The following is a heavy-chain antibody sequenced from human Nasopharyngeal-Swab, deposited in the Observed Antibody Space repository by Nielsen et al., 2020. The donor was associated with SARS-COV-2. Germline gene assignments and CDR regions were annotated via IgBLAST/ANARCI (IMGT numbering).Heavy chain of an antibody. Sequence: ASVKVSCKASGYTFTDYGISWVRQAPGQGLEWMGWLSAYNGNTNYAQRVQSRVTMTTDTSTSTAYMELRSLRSDDTAVYYCARERRGGYHDAFDIWGQGTMVTVSS. CDR3: ARERRGGYHDAFDI. V-gene: IGHV1-18*01. CDR1: GYTFTDYG. J-gene: IGHJ3*02. D-gene: IGHD2-15*01. CDR2: LSAYNGNT.